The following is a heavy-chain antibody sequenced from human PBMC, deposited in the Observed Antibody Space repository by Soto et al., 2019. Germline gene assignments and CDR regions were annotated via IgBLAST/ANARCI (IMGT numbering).Heavy chain of an antibody. CDR2: INHSGST. CDR1: GGSFSGYY. J-gene: IGHJ4*02. Sequence: SETLSLTCAVYGGSFSGYYWSWIRQPPGKGLEWIGEINHSGSTNNNPTLKSRVTISVDRSKKQFSLKVSSVTAADTAVYYCARAVAGKVVMQYIDYWGQGALVTVSS. V-gene: IGHV4-34*01. CDR3: ARAVAGKVVMQYIDY. D-gene: IGHD6-19*01.